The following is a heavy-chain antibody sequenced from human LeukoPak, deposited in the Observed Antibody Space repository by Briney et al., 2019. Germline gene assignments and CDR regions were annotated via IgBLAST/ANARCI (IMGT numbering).Heavy chain of an antibody. Sequence: GGSLRLSRAASGYTHNHYETKCAPDARGKGLEWGSYISSSGSTIYYADSARGRFPFSRYNAKNSLYLQMNSLRAEDTAIYYCARDFTGHYYYYGSDVWGKGATVTVSS. CDR2: ISSSGSTI. V-gene: IGHV3-48*03. CDR1: GYTHNHYE. D-gene: IGHD4-11*01. J-gene: IGHJ6*04. CDR3: ARDFTGHYYYYGSDV.